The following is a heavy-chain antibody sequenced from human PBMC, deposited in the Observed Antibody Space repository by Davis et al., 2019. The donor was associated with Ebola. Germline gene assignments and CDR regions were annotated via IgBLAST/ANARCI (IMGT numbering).Heavy chain of an antibody. CDR2: ISAYNGNT. CDR3: ARGNVLLWFGELLSWFDP. V-gene: IGHV1-18*01. CDR1: GYTFTSYG. J-gene: IGHJ5*02. D-gene: IGHD3-10*01. Sequence: ASVKVSCKASGYTFTSYGISWVRQAPGQGLEWMGWISAYNGNTNYAQKLQGRVTMTTDTSTSTAYMELRSLRSDDTAVYYCARGNVLLWFGELLSWFDPWGQGTLVTVSS.